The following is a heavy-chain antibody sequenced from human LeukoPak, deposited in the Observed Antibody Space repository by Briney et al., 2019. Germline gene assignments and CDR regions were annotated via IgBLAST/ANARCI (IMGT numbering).Heavy chain of an antibody. CDR1: GYTFTSYY. J-gene: IGHJ4*02. V-gene: IGHV1-46*01. Sequence: ASVKVSCKASGYTFTSYYMHWVRQAPGQGLEWMGIINPSGGSTSYAQKFQGRVTMTRDMSTSTVYMELSSLRSEDTAVYYCARDNESLRHRGIWFGESILGPLWYWGQGTLVTVSS. CDR3: ARDNESLRHRGIWFGESILGPLWY. D-gene: IGHD3-10*01. CDR2: INPSGGST.